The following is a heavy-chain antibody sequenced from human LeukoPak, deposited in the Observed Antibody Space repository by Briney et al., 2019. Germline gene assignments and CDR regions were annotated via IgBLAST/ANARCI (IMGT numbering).Heavy chain of an antibody. D-gene: IGHD5-24*01. J-gene: IGHJ4*02. Sequence: GGSLRLSCAASGFTFSNSAMTWVRQAPGKGLEWLSSITGGSDNSEYADSVKGRFSISRDNSKNTLFLQMSSLTAEDTAVYYCAKGRDGYNLGGPDYWGQGTLVTVSS. CDR3: AKGRDGYNLGGPDY. V-gene: IGHV3-23*01. CDR1: GFTFSNSA. CDR2: ITGGSDNS.